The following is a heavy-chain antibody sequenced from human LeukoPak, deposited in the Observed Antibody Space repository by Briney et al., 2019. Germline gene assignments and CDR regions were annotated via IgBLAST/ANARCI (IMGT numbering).Heavy chain of an antibody. D-gene: IGHD1-26*01. CDR3: ARGAEWWELPSLDY. CDR1: GYTFTGHY. V-gene: IGHV1-2*02. CDR2: INPNSGGT. Sequence: ASVKVSCKASGYTFTGHYMHWVRQAPGQGLEWMGWINPNSGGTNYAQKFQGRVTMTRDTSISTAYMELSRLRSDDTAVYYCARGAEWWELPSLDYWGQGTLVTVSS. J-gene: IGHJ4*02.